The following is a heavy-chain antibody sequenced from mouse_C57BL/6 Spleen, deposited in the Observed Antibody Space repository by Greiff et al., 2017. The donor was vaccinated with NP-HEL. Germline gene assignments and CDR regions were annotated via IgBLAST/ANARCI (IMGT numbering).Heavy chain of an antibody. CDR1: GYTFTSYW. V-gene: IGHV1-69*01. Sequence: QVQLKQPGAELVMPGASVKLSCKASGYTFTSYWMHWVKQRPGQGLEWIGEIDPSDSYTNYNQKFKGKSTLTVDKSSSTAYMQLSSLTSEDSAVYYCASTVVATEYYAMDYWGQGTSVTVSS. CDR3: ASTVVATEYYAMDY. CDR2: IDPSDSYT. D-gene: IGHD1-1*01. J-gene: IGHJ4*01.